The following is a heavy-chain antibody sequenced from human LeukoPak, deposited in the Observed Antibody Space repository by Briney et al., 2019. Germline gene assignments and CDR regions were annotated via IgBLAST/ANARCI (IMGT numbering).Heavy chain of an antibody. J-gene: IGHJ4*02. CDR1: GFTFSSYW. V-gene: IGHV3-74*01. CDR3: AGEFCSGGTCPPDY. D-gene: IGHD2-15*01. CDR2: INGDGSST. Sequence: GGSLRLSCAASGFTFSSYWMHWVRQAPGKGLVWVSRINGDGSSTDYADSVKGRFTISRDNAKNTLYLQMNSLRAEDTAVYYCAGEFCSGGTCPPDYWGQGTLVTVSS.